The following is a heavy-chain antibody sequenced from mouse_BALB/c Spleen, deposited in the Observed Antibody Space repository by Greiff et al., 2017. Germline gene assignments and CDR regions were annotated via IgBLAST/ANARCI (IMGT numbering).Heavy chain of an antibody. D-gene: IGHD2-1*01. J-gene: IGHJ4*01. CDR1: GYTFTSYW. V-gene: IGHV1S22*01. CDR2: IYPGSGST. CDR3: TRIGNYYAMDY. Sequence: LKQPGSELVRPGASVKLSCKASGYTFTSYWMHWVKQRPGQGLEWIGNIYPGSGSTNYDEKFKSKATLTVDTSSSTAYMQLSSLTSEDSAVYYCTRIGNYYAMDYWGQGTSVTVSS.